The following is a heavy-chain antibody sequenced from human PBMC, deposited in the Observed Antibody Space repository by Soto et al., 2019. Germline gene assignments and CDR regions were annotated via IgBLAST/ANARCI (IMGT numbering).Heavy chain of an antibody. D-gene: IGHD3-22*01. CDR3: AKDGARGSSSYLLDY. CDR1: GFTFSAYA. Sequence: QVQLVESGGGVVQPGRSPRLSCAASGFTFSAYAMHWVRQAPGKGLEWVALISYDGSLKYYTESVKGRFTLSRDNSKNTLYLQRIILGAEDTAVYYCAKDGARGSSSYLLDYWGHGTLVTVSS. V-gene: IGHV3-30*18. J-gene: IGHJ4*01. CDR2: ISYDGSLK.